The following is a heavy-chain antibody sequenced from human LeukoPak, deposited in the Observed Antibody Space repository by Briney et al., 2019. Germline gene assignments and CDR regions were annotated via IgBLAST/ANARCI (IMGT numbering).Heavy chain of an antibody. D-gene: IGHD5-24*01. J-gene: IGHJ3*02. Sequence: GESLKISCKGSGYSFTSYWIGWVRQIPGKGLEWMGIICPGDSDTRYSPSFQGQVTISADKSISTAYLQWSSLKASDTAMYYCARSRRDGYNFDAFDIWGQGTMVTVYS. CDR3: ARSRRDGYNFDAFDI. CDR1: GYSFTSYW. CDR2: ICPGDSDT. V-gene: IGHV5-51*01.